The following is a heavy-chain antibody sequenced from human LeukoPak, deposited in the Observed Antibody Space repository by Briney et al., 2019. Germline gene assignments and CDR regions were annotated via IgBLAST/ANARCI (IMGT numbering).Heavy chain of an antibody. CDR3: ARDDYYDSYGCDY. V-gene: IGHV3-33*01. Sequence: PGGSLRLSCAASGFTFNSYGMYWVRQAPGKGLEWVALIWYDGSKKYYADSVKGRFTISRDNSKNTLYLQMNSLRAEDTAVYYCARDDYYDSYGCDYWGQGTLVTVSS. CDR1: GFTFNSYG. CDR2: IWYDGSKK. D-gene: IGHD3-22*01. J-gene: IGHJ4*02.